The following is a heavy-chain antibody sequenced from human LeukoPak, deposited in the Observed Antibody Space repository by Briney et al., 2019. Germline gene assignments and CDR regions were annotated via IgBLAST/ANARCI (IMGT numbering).Heavy chain of an antibody. J-gene: IGHJ6*03. CDR2: ISYDGSNK. CDR3: ARVGAAAGTIEPNYYYYMDV. V-gene: IGHV3-30*04. Sequence: AGRSLRLSCAASGFTFSSYAMHWVRQAPGKGLEWVAVISYDGSNKYYADSVKGRFTISRDNSKNTLYLQMNSLRAEDTAVYYCARVGAAAGTIEPNYYYYMDVWGKGTTVTVSS. D-gene: IGHD6-13*01. CDR1: GFTFSSYA.